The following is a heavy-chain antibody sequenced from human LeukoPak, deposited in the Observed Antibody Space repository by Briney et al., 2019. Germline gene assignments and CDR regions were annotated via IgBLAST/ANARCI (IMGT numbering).Heavy chain of an antibody. D-gene: IGHD3-9*01. V-gene: IGHV3-23*01. CDR1: GFTFSSYA. CDR3: AKNPLLRYFDY. CDR2: ISGSGGST. Sequence: GGSLRLSCAASGFTFSSYAMSWVRHAPGKGLEWVSGISGSGGSTYYVDSVKGRFTISRDNSKNTLYLQVNSLRAEDTAVYYCAKNPLLRYFDYWGQGTLVTVSS. J-gene: IGHJ4*02.